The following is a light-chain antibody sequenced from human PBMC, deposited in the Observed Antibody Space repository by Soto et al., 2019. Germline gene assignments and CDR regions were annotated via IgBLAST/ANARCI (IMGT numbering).Light chain of an antibody. CDR1: QTIRSES. J-gene: IGKJ4*01. Sequence: EIVLTQSPCTRLLSPGERATLFCRASQTIRSESLGWYQKKPAHAPRGVMYRTSSRPPKVPDRFSGSGSGTDFTLNISRLAPDDFAVYYCQQYGDSPLTFGGGTKVDIK. CDR2: RTS. V-gene: IGKV3-20*01. CDR3: QQYGDSPLT.